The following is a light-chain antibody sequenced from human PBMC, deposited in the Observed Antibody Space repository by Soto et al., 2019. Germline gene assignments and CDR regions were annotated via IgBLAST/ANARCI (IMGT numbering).Light chain of an antibody. CDR1: QSVSSSY. Sequence: EIVLTQSPDTLSLSPGERATLSCRASQSVSSSYLAWYQQKVGQAPRLLIYGVSSRATGIPDRFSGSGSETDFPLTISRLEPEDFAVYYCQQYGSSPPLTFGGGTKVEIK. V-gene: IGKV3-20*01. CDR3: QQYGSSPPLT. CDR2: GVS. J-gene: IGKJ4*01.